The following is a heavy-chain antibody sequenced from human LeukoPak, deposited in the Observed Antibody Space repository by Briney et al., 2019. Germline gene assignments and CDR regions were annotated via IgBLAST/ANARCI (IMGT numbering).Heavy chain of an antibody. CDR3: ARGPWDSFDY. D-gene: IGHD3-22*01. V-gene: IGHV3-66*01. J-gene: IGHJ4*02. CDR2: IYSDGNA. CDR1: GFTVSRNY. Sequence: WGSLTLSCAASGFTVSRNYMTWVRQAPGKGLEWVSVIYSDGNAYYVDSVKGRFTISRDNSKNTLYLQMNSLRAEDTAVYYCARGPWDSFDYWGQGTLVTASS.